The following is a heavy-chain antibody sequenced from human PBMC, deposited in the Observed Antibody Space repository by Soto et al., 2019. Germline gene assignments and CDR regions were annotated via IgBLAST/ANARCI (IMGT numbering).Heavy chain of an antibody. Sequence: GGSLRLSCAASGFTFSSYAMHWVRQAPGKGLEWVAVISYDGSNKYYADSVKGRFTISRDNSKNTLYLQMNSLRAEDTAVYYCARDRWKAEGALFDYWGQGTLVTVSS. V-gene: IGHV3-30-3*01. CDR1: GFTFSSYA. D-gene: IGHD1-1*01. J-gene: IGHJ4*02. CDR2: ISYDGSNK. CDR3: ARDRWKAEGALFDY.